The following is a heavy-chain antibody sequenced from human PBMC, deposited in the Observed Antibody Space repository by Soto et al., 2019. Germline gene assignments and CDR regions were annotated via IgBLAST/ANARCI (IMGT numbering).Heavy chain of an antibody. D-gene: IGHD2-15*01. V-gene: IGHV2-5*02. CDR2: IYWDDDK. Sequence: QITLKESGPTLVKPAQTLTLTCTFSGFSLSTSGVGVGWIRQPPGKALEWLALIYWDDDKRYSPCLTSRLTITKDTTKNQVVLTMTNMDPVDTATYYCAHVLVVVANYGMDVWGQGTTVTVSS. CDR3: AHVLVVVANYGMDV. CDR1: GFSLSTSGVG. J-gene: IGHJ6*02.